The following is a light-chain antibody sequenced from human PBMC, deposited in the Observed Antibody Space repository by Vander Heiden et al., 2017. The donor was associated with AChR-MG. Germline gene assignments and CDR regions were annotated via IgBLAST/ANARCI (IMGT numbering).Light chain of an antibody. CDR3: QQRDSTLLT. Sequence: DIQMTQSPSSLSASVGDRVTITCRASQSISSYLNWYQQKPGKAPKLLIYAASSLQSGVPSRFSGSGSGTDFTLTISRLQPEDFATYYCQQRDSTLLTFGGRTKVDIK. J-gene: IGKJ4*01. V-gene: IGKV1-39*01. CDR2: AAS. CDR1: QSISSY.